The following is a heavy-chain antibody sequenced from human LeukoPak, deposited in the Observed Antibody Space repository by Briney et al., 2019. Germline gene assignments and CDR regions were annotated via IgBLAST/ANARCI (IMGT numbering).Heavy chain of an antibody. CDR1: GYTFTSYD. Sequence: ASVKVSCKASGYTFTSYDINWVRQATGQGLEWMGWMNPNSGNTGYAQKFQGRVTMTRNTSISTAYMELSSLRSEDTAVYYCARCGRYCSGGSCYDYYGMDVWGQGTTVTVSS. D-gene: IGHD2-15*01. CDR3: ARCGRYCSGGSCYDYYGMDV. V-gene: IGHV1-8*01. J-gene: IGHJ6*02. CDR2: MNPNSGNT.